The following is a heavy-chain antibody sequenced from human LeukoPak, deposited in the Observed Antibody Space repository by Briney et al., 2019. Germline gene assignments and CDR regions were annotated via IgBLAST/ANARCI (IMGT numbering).Heavy chain of an antibody. CDR2: IYYSGST. J-gene: IGHJ6*03. CDR3: ARTNEKDSSSWPYYYYYYMDV. Sequence: SETLSLTCTVSGGSISSYYWSWIRQPPGKGLEWIGYIYYSGSTNYNPSLKSRVTISVDTSKNQFSLKLSSVTAADTAVYYCARTNEKDSSSWPYYYYYYMDVWGKGTTVTVSS. V-gene: IGHV4-59*01. CDR1: GGSISSYY. D-gene: IGHD6-13*01.